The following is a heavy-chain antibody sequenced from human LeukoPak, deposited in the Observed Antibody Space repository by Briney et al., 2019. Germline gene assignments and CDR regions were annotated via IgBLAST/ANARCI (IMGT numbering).Heavy chain of an antibody. CDR2: IRYDGSNK. D-gene: IGHD2-2*01. V-gene: IGHV3-30*02. J-gene: IGHJ4*02. CDR3: AKGPYIVVVPAAVYSFDF. CDR1: GFTFSNFG. Sequence: GGSLRLSCAASGFTFSNFGMHWVRQAPGKGLEWVTYIRYDGSNKYYAESVKGRFTISRDDSKSTLYLQMNNLKTEDTAMYYCAKGPYIVVVPAAVYSFDFWGQGTLVTVSS.